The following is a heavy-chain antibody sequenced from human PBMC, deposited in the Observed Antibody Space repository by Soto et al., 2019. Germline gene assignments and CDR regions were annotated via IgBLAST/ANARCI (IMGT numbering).Heavy chain of an antibody. D-gene: IGHD2-2*03. CDR2: IYYGGTT. J-gene: IGHJ4*02. V-gene: IGHV4-59*08. CDR1: GGSFSPNY. CDR3: ARRYGYCFDY. Sequence: PSETLSLTCTVSGGSFSPNYWSWIRQPPGKGLEWVGYIYYGGTTNYNPSLKSRVTISVDTSKNQFSLKLSSVTAADTAVYYCARRYGYCFDYWGQGTLVTVSS.